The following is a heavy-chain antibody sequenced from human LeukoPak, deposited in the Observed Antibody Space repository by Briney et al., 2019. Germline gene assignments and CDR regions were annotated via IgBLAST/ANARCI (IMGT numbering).Heavy chain of an antibody. D-gene: IGHD3-22*01. V-gene: IGHV3-23*01. CDR1: GFTFSSYA. CDR2: ISGSGGST. Sequence: GALRLSWAASGFTFSSYAMSWVRQAPGKGLEWVSAISGSGGSTYYADSVKGRFTISRDNSKNTLYLQMNSLRAEDTAVYYCAKGRKIAGPIQRSGYYFDYWGQGTLVTVSS. J-gene: IGHJ4*02. CDR3: AKGRKIAGPIQRSGYYFDY.